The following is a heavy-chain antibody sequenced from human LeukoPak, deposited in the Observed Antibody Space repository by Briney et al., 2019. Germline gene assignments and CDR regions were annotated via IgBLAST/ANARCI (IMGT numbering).Heavy chain of an antibody. Sequence: PSETLSLTCTVSGGSISSSSYYWGWIRQPPGKGLEWIGSIYYSGSTYYNPSLKSRVTISVDTSKNQFSLKLSSVTAADTAVYYCAREVGVVGVVSSFGGMDVWGQGTTVTVSS. D-gene: IGHD1-26*01. CDR1: GGSISSSSYY. J-gene: IGHJ6*02. CDR2: IYYSGST. V-gene: IGHV4-39*07. CDR3: AREVGVVGVVSSFGGMDV.